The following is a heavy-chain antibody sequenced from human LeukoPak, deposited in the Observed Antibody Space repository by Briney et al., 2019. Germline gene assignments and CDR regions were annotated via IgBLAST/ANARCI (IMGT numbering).Heavy chain of an antibody. CDR2: MNPNSGNT. V-gene: IGHV1-8*01. J-gene: IGHJ4*02. CDR3: ARDLVDYYDSSGHSDY. CDR1: GYTFTSYD. D-gene: IGHD3-22*01. Sequence: ASVKVSCKASGYTFTSYDINWVRQATGQGLEWMGWMNPNSGNTGYAQKFQGRVTMTRNTSISTAYMELSSLRSEDTAVYYCARDLVDYYDSSGHSDYWGQGTLVTVSS.